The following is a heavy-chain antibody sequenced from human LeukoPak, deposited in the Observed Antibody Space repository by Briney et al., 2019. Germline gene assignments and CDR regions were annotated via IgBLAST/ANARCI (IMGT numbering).Heavy chain of an antibody. CDR1: GGSISSSSYF. D-gene: IGHD6-19*01. Sequence: SETLSLTCTVSGGSISSSSYFWGWIRQPPGKGLEWIGVIYYTGSTYYNPSLMSRVAISVDTSKNQFSLKLSSVTAADTAVYYRARHQQWLVRVDCWGQGTLVTVSS. V-gene: IGHV4-39*01. J-gene: IGHJ4*02. CDR2: IYYTGST. CDR3: ARHQQWLVRVDC.